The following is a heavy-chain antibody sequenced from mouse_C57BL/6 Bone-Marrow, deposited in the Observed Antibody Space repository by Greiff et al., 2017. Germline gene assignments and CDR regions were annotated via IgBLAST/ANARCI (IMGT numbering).Heavy chain of an antibody. V-gene: IGHV1-76*01. CDR3: AMGTGKSY. CDR2: IYPGSGNT. D-gene: IGHD2-1*01. Sequence: VKLQESGAELVRPGASVKLSCKASGYTFTDYYINWVKQRPGQGLEWIARIYPGSGNTYYNEKFKGKATLTAEKSSSTAYMQLSSLTSEDSAVXFCAMGTGKSYWGQGTTLTVSS. J-gene: IGHJ2*01. CDR1: GYTFTDYY.